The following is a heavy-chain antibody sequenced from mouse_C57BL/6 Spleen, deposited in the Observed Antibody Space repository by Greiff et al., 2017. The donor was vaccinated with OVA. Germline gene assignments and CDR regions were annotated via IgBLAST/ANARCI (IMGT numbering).Heavy chain of an antibody. J-gene: IGHJ3*01. CDR3: ARASYADGPFAY. CDR2: ISSGGSYT. Sequence: EVKLMESGGDLVKPGGSLKLSCAASGFTFSSYGMSWVRQTPDKRLEWVATISSGGSYTYYPDSVKGRFTISRDNAKNTLYLQMSSLKSEDTAMYYCARASYADGPFAYWGQGTLVTVSA. CDR1: GFTFSSYG. V-gene: IGHV5-6*01. D-gene: IGHD2-12*01.